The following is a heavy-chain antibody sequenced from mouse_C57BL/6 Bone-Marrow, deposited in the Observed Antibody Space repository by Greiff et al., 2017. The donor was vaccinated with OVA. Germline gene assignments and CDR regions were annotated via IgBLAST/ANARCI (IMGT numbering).Heavy chain of an antibody. CDR1: GYSITSGYY. CDR2: ISYDGSN. Sequence: EVKVEESGPGLVKPSQSLSLTCSVTGYSITSGYYWNWIRQFPGNKLEWMGYISYDGSNNYNPSLKNRISITRDTSKNQFFLKLNSVTTEDTATYYCARGDYYGSSPFDYWGQGTTLTVSS. D-gene: IGHD1-1*01. CDR3: ARGDYYGSSPFDY. V-gene: IGHV3-6*01. J-gene: IGHJ2*01.